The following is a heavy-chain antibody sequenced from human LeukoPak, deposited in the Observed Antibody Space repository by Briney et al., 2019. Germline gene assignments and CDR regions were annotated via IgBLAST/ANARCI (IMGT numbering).Heavy chain of an antibody. CDR1: RVTFTDYA. J-gene: IGHJ4*02. D-gene: IGHD5-24*01. CDR2: IDVSGAIS. CDR3: AKDRWLPVSERPLDY. Sequence: PGGSLRLSCAASRVTFTDYAMSWVRQAPGKGLEWVSSIDVSGAISYYADSVKGRFTVSRDNSKHMLYLQMNSLRAEDTAIYYCAKDRWLPVSERPLDYWGQGTLVTVSS. V-gene: IGHV3-23*01.